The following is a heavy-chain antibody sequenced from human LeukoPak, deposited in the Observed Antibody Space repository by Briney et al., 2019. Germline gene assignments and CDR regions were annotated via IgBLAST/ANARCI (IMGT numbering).Heavy chain of an antibody. D-gene: IGHD4-17*01. CDR3: ARPEYGDYVTPDAFDI. CDR1: GFTFSSYG. J-gene: IGHJ3*02. V-gene: IGHV3-48*01. Sequence: GGSLRLSCAASGFTFSSYGMTWVRQAPGKGLEWVSYISSSSSTIYYADSVKGRFTISRDNAKNSLYLQMNSLRAEDTAVYYCARPEYGDYVTPDAFDIWGQGTMVTVSS. CDR2: ISSSSSTI.